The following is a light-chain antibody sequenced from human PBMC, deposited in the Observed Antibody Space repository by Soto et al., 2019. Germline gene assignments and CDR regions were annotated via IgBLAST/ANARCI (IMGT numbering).Light chain of an antibody. CDR1: SSDVGGYNY. CDR3: SPYV. CDR2: DVS. V-gene: IGLV2-11*01. J-gene: IGLJ1*01. Sequence: QSALTQPRSVSASPGQSVAISCTGTSSDVGGYNYVSWYQQHPGKAPKLMIYDVSKRPSGVPDRFSGSKSGNTASLTISGLQAEDEADYAGSPYVFGTGTKVTVL.